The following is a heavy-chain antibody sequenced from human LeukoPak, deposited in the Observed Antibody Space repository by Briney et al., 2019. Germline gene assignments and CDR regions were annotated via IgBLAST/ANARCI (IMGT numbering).Heavy chain of an antibody. V-gene: IGHV4-34*01. J-gene: IGHJ4*02. CDR3: ARHYNLAFDY. CDR2: INHSGST. Sequence: SETLSLTCTVSGGSISSYYWSWIRQPPGKGLEWIGEINHSGSTNYNPSLKSRVTISVDTSRNQFSLKLSSVTAADTAVYHCARHYNLAFDYWGQGTLVTVSS. D-gene: IGHD3-10*01. CDR1: GGSISSYY.